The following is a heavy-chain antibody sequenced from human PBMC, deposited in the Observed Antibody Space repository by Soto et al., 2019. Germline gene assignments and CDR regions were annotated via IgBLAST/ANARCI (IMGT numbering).Heavy chain of an antibody. Sequence: PGESLQNSCKAYEYRFTNYGIGWVRQMPGEGLEWMGIIYPGDSDTSYSPSFQGQDTISPDKSISTFYLQWSSLSASDTALFYCARHVEFTAGEGICSSCSVRDFGGKGTTVIVSS. CDR2: IYPGDSDT. J-gene: IGHJ6*04. CDR1: EYRFTNYG. D-gene: IGHD2-21*01. V-gene: IGHV5-51*01. CDR3: ARHVEFTAGEGICSSCSVRDF.